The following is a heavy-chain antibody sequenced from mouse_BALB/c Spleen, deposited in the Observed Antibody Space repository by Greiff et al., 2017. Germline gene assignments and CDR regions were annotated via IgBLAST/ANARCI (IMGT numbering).Heavy chain of an antibody. CDR1: GFTIKDTY. J-gene: IGHJ2*01. V-gene: IGHV14-3*02. D-gene: IGHD2-12*01. Sequence: VQLQQSGAELVKPGASVKLSCTASGFTIKDTYMHWVKQRPEQGLEWIGRIDPANGNTKYDPKFQGKTTITADTSSNTFYLQLSNLTSKDTAVCYCDDCDEDDLDYWGQGTTLTVSS. CDR3: DDCDEDDLDY. CDR2: IDPANGNT.